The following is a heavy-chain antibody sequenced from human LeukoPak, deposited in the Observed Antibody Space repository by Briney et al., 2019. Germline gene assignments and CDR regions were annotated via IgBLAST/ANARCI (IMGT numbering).Heavy chain of an antibody. CDR1: GFTFSDYY. D-gene: IGHD3-10*01. J-gene: IGHJ3*02. V-gene: IGHV3-11*05. CDR2: ISSSSSYT. Sequence: PGGSLRLSCAASGFTFSDYYMSWIRQAPGKGLEWVSYISSSSSYTNYADSVKGRFTISRDNAKNSLYLQMNSLRAEDMAVYYCARAARYYGSGFDAFDIWGQGTMVTVSS. CDR3: ARAARYYGSGFDAFDI.